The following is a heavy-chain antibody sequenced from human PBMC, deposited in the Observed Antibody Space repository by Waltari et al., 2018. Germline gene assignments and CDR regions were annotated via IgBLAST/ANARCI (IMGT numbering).Heavy chain of an antibody. Sequence: EVQLVESGGGLIQPGGSLSLSCAASGFTVSTTYMRWVRQAPGKGLEWVSVIYSGGSTYYADSVKGRFTISRDNSKNTLYLQMNSLRAEDTAVYYCARDLLNGPGGDYWGQGTLVTVSS. CDR3: ARDLLNGPGGDY. CDR1: GFTVSTTY. V-gene: IGHV3-53*01. CDR2: IYSGGST. D-gene: IGHD1-26*01. J-gene: IGHJ4*02.